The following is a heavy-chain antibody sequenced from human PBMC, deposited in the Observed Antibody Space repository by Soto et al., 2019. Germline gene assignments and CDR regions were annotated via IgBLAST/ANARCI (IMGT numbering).Heavy chain of an antibody. CDR2: MNPNSGNT. V-gene: IGHV1-8*01. D-gene: IGHD3-3*01. CDR3: ARASLTYYDFWSGYYGYYFDY. Sequence: QVQLVQSGAEVKKPGASVKVSCKASGYTFTSYDINWVRQATGQGLEWMGWMNPNSGNTGYAQKLQGRVTMTRNTSISTAYMELSSLRSEDTAVYYCARASLTYYDFWSGYYGYYFDYWGQGTLVTVSS. J-gene: IGHJ4*02. CDR1: GYTFTSYD.